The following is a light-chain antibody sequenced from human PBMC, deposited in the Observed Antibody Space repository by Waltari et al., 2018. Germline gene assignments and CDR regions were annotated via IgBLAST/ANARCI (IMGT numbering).Light chain of an antibody. V-gene: IGKV2-28*01. CDR2: LGS. CDR1: QSLLHSNGYNY. J-gene: IGKJ2*01. CDR3: MQILQPART. Sequence: DILMTQSPLSLPVTPGEPASISCRPSQSLLHSNGYNYLDWYLQKPGQSPQVLIYLGSNRASGVPDRFSGSGSGTDFTLNISRVEAEDVGVYYCMQILQPARTFGQGTRLEIK.